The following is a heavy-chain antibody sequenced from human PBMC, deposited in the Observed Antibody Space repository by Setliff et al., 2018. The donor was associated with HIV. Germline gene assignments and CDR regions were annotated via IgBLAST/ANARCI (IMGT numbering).Heavy chain of an antibody. V-gene: IGHV4-4*07. J-gene: IGHJ6*03. Sequence: SETLSLTCTVSGGSISSYYWCWIRQHAGKGLEWIGRIYTSGSTNDNPSLKSRVTMSVDTSKNQFSLKLSSVTAADTAVYYCAREVVESSSWYSPYYYYYMDVWGKGTTVTVSS. CDR1: GGSISSYY. CDR2: IYTSGST. CDR3: AREVVESSSWYSPYYYYYMDV. D-gene: IGHD6-13*01.